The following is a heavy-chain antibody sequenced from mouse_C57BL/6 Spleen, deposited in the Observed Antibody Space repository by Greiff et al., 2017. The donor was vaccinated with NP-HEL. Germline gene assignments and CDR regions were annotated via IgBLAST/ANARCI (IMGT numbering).Heavy chain of an antibody. CDR1: GYAFSSSW. V-gene: IGHV1-82*01. D-gene: IGHD1-1*01. CDR3: ARGTTVVGYYAMDY. J-gene: IGHJ4*01. Sequence: VKLMESGPELVKPGASVKISCKASGYAFSSSWMNWVKQRPGKGLEWIGRIYPGDGDTNYNGKFKGKATLTADKSSSTAYMQLSSLTSEDSAVYFCARGTTVVGYYAMDYWGQGTSVTVSS. CDR2: IYPGDGDT.